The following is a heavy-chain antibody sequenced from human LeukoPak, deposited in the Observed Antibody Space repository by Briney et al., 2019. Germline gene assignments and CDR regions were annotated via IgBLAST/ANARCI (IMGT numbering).Heavy chain of an antibody. D-gene: IGHD1-14*01. V-gene: IGHV4-59*01. CDR3: ARDRPGGYWYFDL. CDR1: GGSISSYY. CDR2: IYYLGST. J-gene: IGHJ2*01. Sequence: KTSETLSLTCTVSGGSISSYYWSWIRQPPGKGLEWVGHIYYLGSTNYNPSLKSRVTISIDTSKNYFSLKLNSVIAADTAVYYCARDRPGGYWYFDLWGRGTLVTVSS.